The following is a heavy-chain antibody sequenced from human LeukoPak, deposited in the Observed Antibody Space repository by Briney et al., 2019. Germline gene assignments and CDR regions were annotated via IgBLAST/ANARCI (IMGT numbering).Heavy chain of an antibody. CDR2: ISGSGGST. CDR3: AKQAADCSSTGCFIWGGDYFDY. J-gene: IGHJ4*02. D-gene: IGHD2-2*01. CDR1: GFTFSSYA. V-gene: IGHV3-23*01. Sequence: GGSLRLSCAASGFTFSSYAMSWVRQAPGKGLEWVSAISGSGGSTYYADSVKGRFTISRDNSKNTLYLQMNSLRAEDTAVYYCAKQAADCSSTGCFIWGGDYFDYWGQGTLVTVSS.